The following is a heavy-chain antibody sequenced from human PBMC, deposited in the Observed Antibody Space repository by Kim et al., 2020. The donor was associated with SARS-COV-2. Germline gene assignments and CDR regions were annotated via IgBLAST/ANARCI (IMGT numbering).Heavy chain of an antibody. CDR2: REE. D-gene: IGHD7-27*01. V-gene: IGHV3-7*01. Sequence: REEPYGDSGKGRFTMSRDNARNSLYRQMSTLRTDDAAVYYCARGQNWGWDYWGQGALVTVSS. CDR3: ARGQNWGWDY. J-gene: IGHJ4*02.